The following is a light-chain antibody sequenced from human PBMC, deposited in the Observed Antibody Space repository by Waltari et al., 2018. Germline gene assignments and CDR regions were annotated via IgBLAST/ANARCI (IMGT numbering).Light chain of an antibody. V-gene: IGLV3-19*01. J-gene: IGLJ3*02. CDR1: SLRSYY. Sequence: SSELTQDPAVSVALGQTVRITCQGDSLRSYYASWYQQKPGQAPVLVIYGKNNRPPGMPDRFSGSSAGNTASLTITGAQAEDEADYYCNSRDSSGYHWVFGGGTKLTVL. CDR2: GKN. CDR3: NSRDSSGYHWV.